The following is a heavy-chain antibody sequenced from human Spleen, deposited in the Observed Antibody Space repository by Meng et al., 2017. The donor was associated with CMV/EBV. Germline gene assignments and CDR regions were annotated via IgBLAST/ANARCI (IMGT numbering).Heavy chain of an antibody. CDR3: ARAVSGTNLDY. V-gene: IGHV4-31*03. J-gene: IGHJ4*02. Sequence: TVSGDSISSGAYYWSWIRQHPGKGLEWIGYIFYSGLTYYNPSLKSRVTISVDTSKNQFSLKLSSVTAADTAVYYCARAVSGTNLDYWGQGTLVTVSS. CDR2: IFYSGLT. CDR1: GDSISSGAYY. D-gene: IGHD2-2*01.